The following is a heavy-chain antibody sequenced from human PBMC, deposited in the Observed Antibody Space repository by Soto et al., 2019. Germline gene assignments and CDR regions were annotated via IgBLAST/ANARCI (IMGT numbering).Heavy chain of an antibody. CDR3: AREAPYGKPYYYDSSGYFDY. CDR1: GFTFSSYG. CDR2: IWYDGSNK. Sequence: QVQLVESGGGVVQPGRSLRLSCAASGFTFSSYGMHWVRQAPGKGLEWVAVIWYDGSNKYYADSVKGRFTISRDNSKNTLYLQMNSLRAEDTAVYYCAREAPYGKPYYYDSSGYFDYWGQGTLVTVSS. D-gene: IGHD3-22*01. J-gene: IGHJ4*02. V-gene: IGHV3-33*01.